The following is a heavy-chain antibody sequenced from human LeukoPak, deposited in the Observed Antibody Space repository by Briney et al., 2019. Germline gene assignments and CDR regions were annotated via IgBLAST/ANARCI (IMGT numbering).Heavy chain of an antibody. Sequence: EASVKVSCKASGYTFTGYYMHWVRQAPGQGLEWMGWINPNSGGTNYAQKFQGRVTMTRDTSISTAYMELSRLRSDDTAVYYCARVGYYDSSGYWNHEIDYWGQGTLVTVSS. J-gene: IGHJ4*02. V-gene: IGHV1-2*02. CDR3: ARVGYYDSSGYWNHEIDY. CDR2: INPNSGGT. CDR1: GYTFTGYY. D-gene: IGHD3-22*01.